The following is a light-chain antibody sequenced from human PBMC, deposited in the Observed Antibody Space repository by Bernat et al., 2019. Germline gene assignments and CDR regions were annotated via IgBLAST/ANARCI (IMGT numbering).Light chain of an antibody. CDR1: RAINTF. CDR3: QHSYSTPPS. Sequence: DIQLTQSPSSLSASVGDRVTITCRTSRAINTFLNWYQHRPGEAPKLLIYTTSILQSGVPSRFSGSGSGTDFTLTISGLQPDDFATYYCQHSYSTPPSFSQGTELGI. J-gene: IGKJ2*01. CDR2: TTS. V-gene: IGKV1-39*01.